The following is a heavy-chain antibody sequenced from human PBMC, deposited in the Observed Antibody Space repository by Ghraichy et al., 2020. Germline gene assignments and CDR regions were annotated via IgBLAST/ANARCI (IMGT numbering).Heavy chain of an antibody. J-gene: IGHJ4*02. V-gene: IGHV3-23*01. CDR2: ISGGGYLT. CDR3: AKDGHPSAEQLDIDY. Sequence: GESLNISCAASGFTFSSYAMSWVRQAPGKGLEWVSTISGGGYLTYYADSVKGRFTISRDNSKNTLYLQMNSLRADDTGVYYCAKDGHPSAEQLDIDYWGEGNLVTVSS. D-gene: IGHD6-6*01. CDR1: GFTFSSYA.